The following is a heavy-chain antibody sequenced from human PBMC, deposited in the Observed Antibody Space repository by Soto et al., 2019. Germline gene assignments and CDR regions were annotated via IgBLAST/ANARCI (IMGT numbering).Heavy chain of an antibody. J-gene: IGHJ4*02. V-gene: IGHV4-4*02. CDR3: ARSGPGDSSSWYVYFDY. CDR1: GGSISSSNW. D-gene: IGHD6-13*01. CDR2: IYHSGST. Sequence: QVQLQESGPGLVKPSGTLSLTCAVSGGSISSSNWWSWVRQPPGKGLEWIGEIYHSGSTNYNPSLKSRVTISVDKSKNQFSLKLSSVTAADTAVYYCARSGPGDSSSWYVYFDYWGQGTLVTVSS.